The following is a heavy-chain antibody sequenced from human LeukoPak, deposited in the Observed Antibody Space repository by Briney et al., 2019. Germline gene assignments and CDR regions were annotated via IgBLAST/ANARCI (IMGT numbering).Heavy chain of an antibody. CDR2: ISAYNGAT. J-gene: IGHJ4*02. D-gene: IGHD1-7*01. CDR1: GYTFTSYG. V-gene: IGHV1-18*01. CDR3: ARGMGTTAFADFDY. Sequence: ASVKVSCKASGYTFTSYGISWVRQAPGQGLEWMGWISAYNGATNHAENFQGRLTMTTDTSTSTVYMELRSLGSDDTAVYFCARGMGTTAFADFDYWGQGTLVTVSS.